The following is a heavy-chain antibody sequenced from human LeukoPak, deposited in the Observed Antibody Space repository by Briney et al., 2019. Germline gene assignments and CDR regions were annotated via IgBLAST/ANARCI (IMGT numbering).Heavy chain of an antibody. CDR3: ASSGYSYGNFDY. J-gene: IGHJ4*02. CDR2: ISGSGGST. V-gene: IGHV3-23*01. D-gene: IGHD5-18*01. CDR1: GFTFSSYG. Sequence: PGGSLRLSCAASGFTFSSYGMSWVRQAPGKGLEWVSAISGSGGSTYYADSVKGRFTIFRDNSKNTLYLQMNSLRAEDTAVYYCASSGYSYGNFDYWGQGTLVTVSS.